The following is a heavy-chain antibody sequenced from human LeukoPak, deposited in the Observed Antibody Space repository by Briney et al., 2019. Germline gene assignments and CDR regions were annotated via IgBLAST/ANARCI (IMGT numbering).Heavy chain of an antibody. CDR2: IFHSGNS. V-gene: IGHV4-38-2*02. Sequence: PSETLSLTCTVSGYSMSSGYYWGWIRQPPGKGLQWIGSIFHSGNSYYNPSLKSRVTISVDTSKNQFSLKVNSVTAADTAVCYCARVGYNWNLWFDFWGQGTTVTVSS. CDR1: GYSMSSGYY. CDR3: ARVGYNWNLWFDF. J-gene: IGHJ3*01. D-gene: IGHD1-7*01.